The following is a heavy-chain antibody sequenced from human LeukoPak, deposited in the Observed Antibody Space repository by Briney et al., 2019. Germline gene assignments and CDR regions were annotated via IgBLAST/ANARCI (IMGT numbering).Heavy chain of an antibody. D-gene: IGHD3-22*01. Sequence: GGSLRLSCAASGFTVSSNYMNWVRQAPGKGLEWVSYISSSGSTIYYADSVKGRFTISRDNAKNSLYLQMNSLRAEDTAVYYCARGRPYYYDSSGYNDYWGQGTLVTVSS. V-gene: IGHV3-48*03. CDR1: GFTVSSNY. CDR3: ARGRPYYYDSSGYNDY. J-gene: IGHJ4*02. CDR2: ISSSGSTI.